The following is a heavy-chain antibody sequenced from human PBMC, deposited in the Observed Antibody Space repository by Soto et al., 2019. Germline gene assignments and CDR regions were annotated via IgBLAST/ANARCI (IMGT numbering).Heavy chain of an antibody. J-gene: IGHJ4*02. CDR2: IYHSGST. CDR3: ARHDWAKPFDY. D-gene: IGHD3-9*01. Sequence: PSETLSLSCTVSGGSISSYYWSWIRQPPGKGLEWIGYIYHSGSTYYNPSLKSRVTISVDTSKNQFSLKLSSVTAADTAVYYCARHDWAKPFDYWGQGTLVTVSS. CDR1: GGSISSYY. V-gene: IGHV4-59*04.